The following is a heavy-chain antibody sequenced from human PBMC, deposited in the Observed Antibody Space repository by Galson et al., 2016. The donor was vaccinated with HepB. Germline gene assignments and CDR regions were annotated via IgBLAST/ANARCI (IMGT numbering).Heavy chain of an antibody. J-gene: IGHJ4*02. CDR2: IQQDGSER. CDR1: GFTFSRFS. CDR3: ARDSTVPGRSIDY. Sequence: SLRLSCAASGFTFSRFSMNWVRQAPGKGLEWVANIQQDGSERYYVDSVKGRFTISRDNAKNSLSLQMYSLRVEDTAIYYCARDSTVPGRSIDYWGQGTLITVSS. D-gene: IGHD2-2*01. V-gene: IGHV3-7*01.